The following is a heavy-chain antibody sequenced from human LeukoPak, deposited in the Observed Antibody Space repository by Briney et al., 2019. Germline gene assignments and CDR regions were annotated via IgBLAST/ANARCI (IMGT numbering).Heavy chain of an antibody. CDR1: GNYISGYY. CDR2: VYYSGNT. D-gene: IGHD1-1*01. V-gene: IGHV4-59*08. Sequence: SETLSLTCTVSGNYISGYYLSWIRQPPGKGLEWIGYVYYSGNTNYNPSLKSRVTISVDTSKNQFSLKLSSVIAADTAVYYCARVWGNWNDGYLFDYWGQGTLVTVSS. J-gene: IGHJ4*02. CDR3: ARVWGNWNDGYLFDY.